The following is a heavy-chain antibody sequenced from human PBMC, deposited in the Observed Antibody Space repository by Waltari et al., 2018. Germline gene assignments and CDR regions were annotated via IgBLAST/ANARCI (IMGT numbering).Heavy chain of an antibody. CDR3: ARGQLRAFDI. V-gene: IGHV4-61*02. Sequence: QVQLQESGPGLVKPSQTLSLTCTVSGGSISSGSYYWSWIRQPAGKGLEWIGRIYTSGSTNYNPSLKSRVTISVDTSKNQFSLKLSSVTAADTAVYYCARGQLRAFDIWGQGTMVTVSS. CDR2: IYTSGST. D-gene: IGHD2-2*01. J-gene: IGHJ3*02. CDR1: GGSISSGSYY.